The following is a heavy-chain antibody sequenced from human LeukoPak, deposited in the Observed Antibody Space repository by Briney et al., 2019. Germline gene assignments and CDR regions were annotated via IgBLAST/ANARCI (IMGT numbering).Heavy chain of an antibody. CDR3: ARRGDV. CDR1: GGSISSYY. D-gene: IGHD3-10*01. J-gene: IGHJ3*01. CDR2: IYSSGTT. Sequence: SETLSLTCTVSGGSISSYYWSWIRQPAGKGLEWIGRIYSSGTTNYNPSLESRVTISMDTSKNQFSLKLSSVTAADTAVYYCARRGDVWGQGTMVTVSS. V-gene: IGHV4-4*07.